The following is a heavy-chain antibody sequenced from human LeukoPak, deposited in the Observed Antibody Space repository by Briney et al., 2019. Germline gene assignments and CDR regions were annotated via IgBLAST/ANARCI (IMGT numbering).Heavy chain of an antibody. CDR2: IYTSGST. CDR1: GGSISSYY. Sequence: SETLSLTCTVSGGSISSYYWSWIRQPAGKGLEWIGRIYTSGSTNYNPSLKSRITMSVDTSKNQFSLKLGSVTAADTAVYYCARDWVGYSSRFDPWGQGTLVTVSS. V-gene: IGHV4-4*07. J-gene: IGHJ5*02. D-gene: IGHD6-13*01. CDR3: ARDWVGYSSRFDP.